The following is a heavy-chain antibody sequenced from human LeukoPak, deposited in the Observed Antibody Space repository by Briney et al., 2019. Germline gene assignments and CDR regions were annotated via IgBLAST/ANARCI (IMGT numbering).Heavy chain of an antibody. CDR2: IIPIFGTA. J-gene: IGHJ4*02. D-gene: IGHD6-13*01. CDR1: GGIFSSYA. CDR3: ARDKKAAAAGPVSLDY. Sequence: ASVKVSCKASGGIFSSYAISWVRQAPGQGLEWMGGIIPIFGTANYAQKFQGRVTITADESTSTAYMELSSLRSEDTAVYYCARDKKAAAAGPVSLDYWGQGTLVTVSS. V-gene: IGHV1-69*13.